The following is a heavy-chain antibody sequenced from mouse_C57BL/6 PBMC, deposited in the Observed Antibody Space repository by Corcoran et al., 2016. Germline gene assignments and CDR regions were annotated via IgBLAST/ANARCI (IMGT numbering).Heavy chain of an antibody. V-gene: IGHV9-3*01. CDR2: INTYSGGP. CDR3: ARGGLRPLFAY. Sequence: QIQLVQSGPELKKPGETVKISCKASGYTFTTYGMSWVKQAPGKGLKWMGWINTYSGGPTYADDFKGRFAFSLETSASTAYLQINNLKNEDTATYFCARGGLRPLFAYWGQGTLVTVSA. J-gene: IGHJ3*01. CDR1: GYTFTTYG. D-gene: IGHD2-4*01.